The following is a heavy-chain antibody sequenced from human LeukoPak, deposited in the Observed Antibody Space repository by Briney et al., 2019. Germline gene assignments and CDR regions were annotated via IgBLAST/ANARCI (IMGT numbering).Heavy chain of an antibody. V-gene: IGHV4-34*01. CDR3: ARQFILTGYRLSEFDY. Sequence: SETLSLTCAVYGGSFSGYYWSWIRQPPGKGLEWIGEINHSGSTNYNPPLKSRITISVDTSKNQFSLKLSSVTAADTAVYYCARQFILTGYRLSEFDYWGQGTLVTVSS. CDR2: INHSGST. J-gene: IGHJ4*02. CDR1: GGSFSGYY. D-gene: IGHD3-9*01.